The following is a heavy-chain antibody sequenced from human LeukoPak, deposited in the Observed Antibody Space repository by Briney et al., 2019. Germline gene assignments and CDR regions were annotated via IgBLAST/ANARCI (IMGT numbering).Heavy chain of an antibody. Sequence: PGGSLRLSCAASGFTFSSYAMSWVRQAPGKGLEWVSAISGSGGSTYYADSVKGRFTISRDNSKNTLYHQMSSLRAEDTAVYYCAKDQKMHGDYWGQGTLVTVSS. CDR1: GFTFSSYA. CDR2: ISGSGGST. D-gene: IGHD5-24*01. J-gene: IGHJ4*02. V-gene: IGHV3-23*01. CDR3: AKDQKMHGDY.